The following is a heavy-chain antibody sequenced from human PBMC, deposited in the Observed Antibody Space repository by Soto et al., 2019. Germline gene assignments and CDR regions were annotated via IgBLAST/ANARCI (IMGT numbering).Heavy chain of an antibody. CDR2: ISYDGSNK. J-gene: IGHJ3*02. CDR1: GFTFSSYA. Sequence: QVQLVESGGGVVQPGRSLRLSCAASGFTFSSYAMHWVRQAPGNGLEWVAVISYDGSNKYYADSVKGRFTISRDNSKNTLYLQMNSLRAEDTAVYYCARDQWELHAFDIWGQGTMVIVSS. D-gene: IGHD1-26*01. CDR3: ARDQWELHAFDI. V-gene: IGHV3-30-3*01.